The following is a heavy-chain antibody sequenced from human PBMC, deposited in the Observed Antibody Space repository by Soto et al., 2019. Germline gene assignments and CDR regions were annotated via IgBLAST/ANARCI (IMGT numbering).Heavy chain of an antibody. CDR3: AKDRRAGGNSAFYFDF. D-gene: IGHD3-16*01. CDR1: GFNLRNYE. CDR2: ISGSNNNM. V-gene: IGHV3-48*03. J-gene: IGHJ4*02. Sequence: PGGSLRLSCAVSGFNLRNYEMNWVRQVPGKGLEWISKISGSNNNMYYADSVKGRFTISRDNANNTLYLQVHSLTAEDTAVYYCAKDRRAGGNSAFYFDFWGQGAQVTVSS.